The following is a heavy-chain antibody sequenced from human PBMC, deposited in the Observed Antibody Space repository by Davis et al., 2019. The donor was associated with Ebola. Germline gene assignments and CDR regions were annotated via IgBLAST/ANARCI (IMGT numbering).Heavy chain of an antibody. D-gene: IGHD4-17*01. Sequence: AASVKVSCKASGYTFTSYGISWVRQAPGQGLEWMGWISAYNGNTNYAQKLQGRVTMTTDPSTSTAYMELRSLRSDDTAVYYCARGGYGDYVVYYYGMDVWGQGTTVTVSS. CDR3: ARGGYGDYVVYYYGMDV. CDR1: GYTFTSYG. CDR2: ISAYNGNT. V-gene: IGHV1-18*01. J-gene: IGHJ6*02.